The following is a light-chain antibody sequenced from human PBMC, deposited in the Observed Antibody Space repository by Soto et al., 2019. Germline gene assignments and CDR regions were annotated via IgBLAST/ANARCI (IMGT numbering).Light chain of an antibody. CDR2: DVT. Sequence: QSALTQPASVSGSPGQSITISCTGTSSDIGGYNCVSWYQQHPGKAPKLLIYDVTNRPSGISDRFSGSKSGNSASLTISGLQAEDEADYYCTSYTGSSTWLFGGGTKLTVL. CDR3: TSYTGSSTWL. CDR1: SSDIGGYNC. V-gene: IGLV2-14*03. J-gene: IGLJ3*02.